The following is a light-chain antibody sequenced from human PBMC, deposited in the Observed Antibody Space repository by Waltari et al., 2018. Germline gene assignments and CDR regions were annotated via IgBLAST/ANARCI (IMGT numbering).Light chain of an antibody. CDR3: CSYAGSYTWV. V-gene: IGLV2-23*01. CDR2: DDN. Sequence: QSALTQPASVSGSPGQSITISCTGTSSDVGNYNLVSWYQQYPGKAPKVMIYDDNRRPSGVTDLCCGSKSGDTATLTISRVQAEDEADYYCCSYAGSYTWVFGGGTKLTVL. CDR1: SSDVGNYNL. J-gene: IGLJ3*02.